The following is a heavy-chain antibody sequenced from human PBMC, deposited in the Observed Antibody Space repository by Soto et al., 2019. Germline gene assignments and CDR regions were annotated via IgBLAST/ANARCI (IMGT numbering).Heavy chain of an antibody. CDR1: GYTFTSYA. CDR2: INAGNGNT. V-gene: IGHV1-3*05. J-gene: IGHJ5*02. CDR3: ARVADYYARSGDYCQGWFDP. D-gene: IGHD3-22*01. Sequence: QVQLVQSGAEEKKPGASVKVSCKASGYTFTSYAMHWVRQAPGQRLDWMGWINAGNGNTKYSQNLQGRVTIIRDTSESTAYMDLSSLRSEDTAMYYCARVADYYARSGDYCQGWFDPWGQGTLVTVSS.